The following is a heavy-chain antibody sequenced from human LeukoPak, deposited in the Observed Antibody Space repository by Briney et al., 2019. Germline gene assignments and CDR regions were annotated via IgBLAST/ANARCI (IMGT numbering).Heavy chain of an antibody. Sequence: QSGGSLRLSCAASGFTFSNYCVTWVRQAPGKALEWVSPISGSGDSTYYAGSVKGRFTISRDNSKNTLYLQMNSLRVEDTAIYYCAKYGAPGWSGYLDYWGQGTLVTVSS. CDR3: AKYGAPGWSGYLDY. CDR1: GFTFSNYC. J-gene: IGHJ4*02. CDR2: ISGSGDST. D-gene: IGHD4/OR15-4a*01. V-gene: IGHV3-23*01.